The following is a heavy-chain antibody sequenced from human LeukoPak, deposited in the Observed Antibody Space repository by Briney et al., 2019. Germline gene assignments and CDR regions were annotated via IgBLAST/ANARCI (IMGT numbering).Heavy chain of an antibody. V-gene: IGHV1-18*01. D-gene: IGHD3-10*01. J-gene: IGHJ4*02. CDR3: VRDIWQRHGSGSPLDY. Sequence: GASVKVSCKASGYTFTNYGINWVRQAPGQGLQWMGWISAYSGNTNYVQKLQDRVTMTTDTSTSTAHMELRSLRSDDTAVYYCVRDIWQRHGSGSPLDYWGQGTLVTVSS. CDR1: GYTFTNYG. CDR2: ISAYSGNT.